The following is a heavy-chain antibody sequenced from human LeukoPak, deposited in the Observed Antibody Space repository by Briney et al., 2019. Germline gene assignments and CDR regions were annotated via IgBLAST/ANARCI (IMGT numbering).Heavy chain of an antibody. CDR2: IYTSGST. Sequence: SETLSLTCTVSGGSISSYYWSWIRQPAGKGLEWIGRIYTSGSTNYNPSLKSRVTMSVGTSKNQFSLKLSSVTAADTAVYYCAREKMITMIVVVFDYWGQGTLVTVSS. CDR1: GGSISSYY. D-gene: IGHD3-22*01. CDR3: AREKMITMIVVVFDY. J-gene: IGHJ4*02. V-gene: IGHV4-4*07.